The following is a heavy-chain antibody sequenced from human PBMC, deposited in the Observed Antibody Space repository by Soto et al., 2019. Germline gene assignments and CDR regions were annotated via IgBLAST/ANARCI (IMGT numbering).Heavy chain of an antibody. CDR3: ARIYGPLYGSGSYYNADTDDY. CDR2: INPSGGST. V-gene: IGHV1-46*01. Sequence: ASVKVSCKVSGYTFTSYYMHWVRQAPGQGLEWMGIINPSGGSTSYAQKFQGRVTMTRDTSTSTVYMELSSLRSEDTAVYYCARIYGPLYGSGSYYNADTDDYWGKGTLVTVSS. CDR1: GYTFTSYY. J-gene: IGHJ4*02. D-gene: IGHD3-10*01.